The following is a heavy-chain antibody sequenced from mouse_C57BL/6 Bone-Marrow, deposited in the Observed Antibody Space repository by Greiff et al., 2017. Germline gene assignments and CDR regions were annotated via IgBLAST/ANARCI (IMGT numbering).Heavy chain of an antibody. CDR1: GYAFTNYL. CDR3: ARAGSSPYYFDY. CDR2: INPGSGGT. V-gene: IGHV1-54*01. Sequence: VQLQQSGAELVRPGTSVKVSCKASGYAFTNYLIEWVKQRPGQGLEWIGVINPGSGGTNYNEKFKGKATLTADKSSSTAYMQLSSLTSEDSAVYFCARAGSSPYYFDYWGQGTTLTVSS. J-gene: IGHJ2*01. D-gene: IGHD1-1*01.